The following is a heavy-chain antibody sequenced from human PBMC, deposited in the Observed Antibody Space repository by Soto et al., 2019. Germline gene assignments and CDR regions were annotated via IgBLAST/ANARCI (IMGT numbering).Heavy chain of an antibody. V-gene: IGHV4-34*01. CDR1: GGTFSGYY. J-gene: IGHJ4*02. CDR2: INHSGST. D-gene: IGHD2-8*02. Sequence: SETLSLTCAVYGGTFSGYYLTWIRQPPGTGLEWIGEINHSGSTNYNPSLKSRVTISVGTSKNQFSLKLTSVTAADTAVYYCARDKITGLFDYWGQGTLVTVSS. CDR3: ARDKITGLFDY.